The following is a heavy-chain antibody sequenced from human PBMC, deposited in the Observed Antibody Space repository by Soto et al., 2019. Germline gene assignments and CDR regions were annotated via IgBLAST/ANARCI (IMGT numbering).Heavy chain of an antibody. CDR3: AKDPGDSGWSEEGYGGFDI. CDR1: GFNFAENA. V-gene: IGHV3-9*01. CDR2: ISYKSGKE. J-gene: IGHJ3*02. Sequence: EVQLAESGGGLVQPGRSLRLSCVGSGFNFAENAMHWVRQAPGKGLEWVSGISYKSGKEAYADSVRGRFTISRDNAKSSGYLEMNSLKIEDTAVYYCAKDPGDSGWSEEGYGGFDIWGQGTMVTVSS. D-gene: IGHD6-19*01.